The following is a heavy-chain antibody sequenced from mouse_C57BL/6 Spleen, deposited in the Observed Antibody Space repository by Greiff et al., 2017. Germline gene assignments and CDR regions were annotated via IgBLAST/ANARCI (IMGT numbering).Heavy chain of an antibody. CDR1: GYTFTSYW. CDR2: IHPSDSDT. Sequence: QVQLKQPGAELVKPGASVKVSCKASGYTFTSYWMHWVKQRPGQGLEWIGRIHPSDSDTNYNQKFKGKATLTVDKSSSTAYMQLSSLTSEDSAVYFCARGDHGHDGDAMDYWGQGTSVTVSS. J-gene: IGHJ4*01. D-gene: IGHD2-2*01. V-gene: IGHV1-74*01. CDR3: ARGDHGHDGDAMDY.